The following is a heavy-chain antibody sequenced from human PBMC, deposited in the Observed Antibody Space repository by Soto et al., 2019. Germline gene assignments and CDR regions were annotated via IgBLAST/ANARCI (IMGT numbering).Heavy chain of an antibody. Sequence: HGESLKISCKGSGYSFTSYWISWVRQMPGKGLEWMGRIDPSDSYTNYSPSFQGHVTISADKSISTAYLQWSSLKASDTAMYYCARLSSSWTAYYYYYGMDVWGQGTTVTVSS. CDR2: IDPSDSYT. J-gene: IGHJ6*02. CDR1: GYSFTSYW. V-gene: IGHV5-10-1*01. D-gene: IGHD6-13*01. CDR3: ARLSSSWTAYYYYYGMDV.